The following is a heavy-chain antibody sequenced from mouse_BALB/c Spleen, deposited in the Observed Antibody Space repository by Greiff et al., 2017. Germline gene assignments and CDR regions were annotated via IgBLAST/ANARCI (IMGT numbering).Heavy chain of an antibody. CDR1: GFAFSSYD. CDR2: ISSGGGST. D-gene: IGHD2-10*01. Sequence: EVMLVESGGGLVKPGGSLKLSCAASGFAFSSYDMSWVRQTPEKRLEWVAYISSGGGSTYYPDTVKGRFTISRDNAKNTLYLQMSSLKSEDTAMYYCARRPPYYPFAYWGQGTLVTVSA. CDR3: ARRPPYYPFAY. V-gene: IGHV5-12-1*01. J-gene: IGHJ3*01.